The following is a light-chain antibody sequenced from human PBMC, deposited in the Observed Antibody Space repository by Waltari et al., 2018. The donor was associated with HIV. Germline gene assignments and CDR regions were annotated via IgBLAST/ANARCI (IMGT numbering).Light chain of an antibody. CDR2: RNN. J-gene: IGLJ2*01. CDR3: AAWDDTLNGL. V-gene: IGLV1-44*01. CDR1: TSNIGTNI. Sequence: QSVLTQPPSASGTPGHNVTISCSGNTSNIGTNIVNWYQQFPGAAPKLLIYRNNKRPSGVPARFAGSKAGSSASLAISGLQSEDEADYFCAAWDDTLNGLFGGGTKLTVL.